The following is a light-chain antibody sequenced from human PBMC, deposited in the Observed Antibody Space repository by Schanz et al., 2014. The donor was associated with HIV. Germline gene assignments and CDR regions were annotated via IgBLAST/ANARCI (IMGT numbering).Light chain of an antibody. CDR2: EVS. J-gene: IGLJ2*01. CDR3: CSYVGSTTVI. V-gene: IGLV2-8*01. CDR1: SSDVGDYNY. Sequence: QSALTQPPSASGSPGQSVTISCTGTSSDVGDYNYVSWYQQHPGKAPKLMIYEVSNRPSGVSNRFSGSKSGNTASLTISGLQAEDEADYYCCSYVGSTTVIFGGGTKLTVL.